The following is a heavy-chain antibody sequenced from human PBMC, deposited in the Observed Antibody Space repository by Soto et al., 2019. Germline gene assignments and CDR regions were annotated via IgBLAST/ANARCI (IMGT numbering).Heavy chain of an antibody. CDR2: IIPISGTT. CDR1: GDTFSTHA. CDR3: ARGYCSGGNCYSGMDV. D-gene: IGHD2-15*01. J-gene: IGHJ6*02. Sequence: QVHLVQSGAEVKKPGSSVKVSCKASGDTFSTHAIIWVRQAPGHGLEWMGGIIPISGTTYYTQKFQGRLTITADEPTPTAFMELSSLKAEDTAVFYCARGYCSGGNCYSGMDVWGQGTMVTVSS. V-gene: IGHV1-69*01.